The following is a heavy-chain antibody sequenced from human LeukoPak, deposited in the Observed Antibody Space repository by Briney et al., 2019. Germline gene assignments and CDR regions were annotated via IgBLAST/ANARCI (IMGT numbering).Heavy chain of an antibody. CDR1: GGTFSSYA. J-gene: IGHJ4*02. D-gene: IGHD3-22*01. V-gene: IGHV1-69*13. Sequence: ASVKVSCTASGGTFSSYAISWVRQAPGQGLEWMGGIIPIFGTANYAQKFQGRVTITADESTSTAYMELSSLRSEDTAVYYCARDRRGYYDSSGYYNTFDYWGQGTLVTVSS. CDR3: ARDRRGYYDSSGYYNTFDY. CDR2: IIPIFGTA.